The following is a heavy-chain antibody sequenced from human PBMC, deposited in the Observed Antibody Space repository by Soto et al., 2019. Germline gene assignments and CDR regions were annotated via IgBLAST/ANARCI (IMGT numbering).Heavy chain of an antibody. J-gene: IGHJ4*02. CDR2: VYHTGNT. V-gene: IGHV4-39*01. D-gene: IGHD6-19*01. Sequence: QLQLQESGPGLVKPSETLSLTCSVSGGSISRSNYYCAWIRQPPGKVLEWIGSVYHTGNTYYSLSLRSRVAISLDTSKNQFSLRLDAVSAADTATYYCARLGGIAVAGPIYYWGQGTLVTVSS. CDR3: ARLGGIAVAGPIYY. CDR1: GGSISRSNYY.